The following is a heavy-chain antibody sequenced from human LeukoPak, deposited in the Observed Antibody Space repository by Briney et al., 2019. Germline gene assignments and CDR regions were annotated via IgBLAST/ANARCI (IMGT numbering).Heavy chain of an antibody. CDR3: AELGITTIGGV. V-gene: IGHV3-48*03. Sequence: PGWSLRLSCAASGFTFSSYEMNWVRQAPGKGLEGVSYISSIGSTIYYADSVKGRFTISRENAKNSLYLQMNSLRAEDTAIYYCAELGITTIGGVWGKGTTVTISS. CDR2: ISSIGSTI. J-gene: IGHJ6*04. CDR1: GFTFSSYE. D-gene: IGHD3-10*02.